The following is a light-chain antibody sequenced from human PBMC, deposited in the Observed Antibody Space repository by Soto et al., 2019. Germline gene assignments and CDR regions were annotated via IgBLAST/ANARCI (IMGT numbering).Light chain of an antibody. CDR2: AAS. CDR1: QGISRS. V-gene: IGKV1D-16*02. Sequence: DIHMSQSPSSLSASVGDRFPIICRARQGISRSLEWYQQKPEKAPESLNYAASSLQSGVPSRFSGSGSGTDFTLTINSLPPEDFETYYCQQYNSYPITFGQGTRLEIK. J-gene: IGKJ5*01. CDR3: QQYNSYPIT.